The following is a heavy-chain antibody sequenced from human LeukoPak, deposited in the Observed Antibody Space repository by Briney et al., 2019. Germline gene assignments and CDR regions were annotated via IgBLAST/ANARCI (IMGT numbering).Heavy chain of an antibody. D-gene: IGHD1-7*01. Sequence: ASVKVSCKASGYTFTGYYMHWVRQAPGQGLEWRGWINPNSGGTNYAQKFQGRVTMTRDTSISTAYMELSRLRSADTAVYYCASMTGTTEWFDPWGQGTLVTVSS. CDR1: GYTFTGYY. V-gene: IGHV1-2*02. CDR2: INPNSGGT. J-gene: IGHJ5*02. CDR3: ASMTGTTEWFDP.